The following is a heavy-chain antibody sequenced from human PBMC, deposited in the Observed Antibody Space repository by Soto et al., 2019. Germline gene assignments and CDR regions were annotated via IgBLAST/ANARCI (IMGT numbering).Heavy chain of an antibody. CDR1: GFTFSSYG. V-gene: IGHV3-23*01. Sequence: GGSLRLSCAASGFTFSSYGMSWVRQAPGKGLEWVSAISGSGGSTYYADSVKGRFTISRDNSKNTLYLQMNSLRAEDTAVYYCAIDGDYYDSSGYIPLHAEYFQHWGQGTLVTVSS. D-gene: IGHD3-22*01. CDR3: AIDGDYYDSSGYIPLHAEYFQH. J-gene: IGHJ1*01. CDR2: ISGSGGST.